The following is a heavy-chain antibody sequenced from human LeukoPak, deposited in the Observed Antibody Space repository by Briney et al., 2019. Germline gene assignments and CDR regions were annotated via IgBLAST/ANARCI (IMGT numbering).Heavy chain of an antibody. D-gene: IGHD5/OR15-5a*01. V-gene: IGHV3-7*03. CDR2: IKQDGSEK. J-gene: IGHJ4*02. CDR1: GFTFSSYW. Sequence: GGSLRLSCAASGFTFSSYWMSWVRQAPGKGLEWVANIKQDGSEKYCVDSVKGRFTISRDNAKNSLYLQMDSLRADDTAVYYCARERGDVVLSNHTPGIDYWGQGTLVTVSS. CDR3: ARERGDVVLSNHTPGIDY.